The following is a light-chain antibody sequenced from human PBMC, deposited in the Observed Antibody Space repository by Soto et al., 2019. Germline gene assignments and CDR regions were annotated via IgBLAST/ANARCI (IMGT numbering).Light chain of an antibody. CDR3: QQYGSSPPIT. CDR1: QSVSSSY. Sequence: EIVLTQSPGTLSLSPGERATLSCRASQSVSSSYLAWYQQKPGQAPRLLIYGASSRATGIPDRFSGSGSGTDFPLTISRLEREDVAVYYCQQYGSSPPITFGQGTRLEIK. J-gene: IGKJ5*01. V-gene: IGKV3-20*01. CDR2: GAS.